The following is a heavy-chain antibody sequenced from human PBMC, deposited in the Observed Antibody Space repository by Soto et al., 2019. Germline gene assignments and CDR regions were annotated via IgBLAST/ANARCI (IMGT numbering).Heavy chain of an antibody. Sequence: AVKVSCKASGGTYNTFAISCVLQAPGQGLEWMGGIIPVLGPAFYAQKFQGRVTITADKSTTTAYLELTSLRSEDTAVYYCVRAAKRYFDYWGQGTLVTVSS. J-gene: IGHJ4*02. CDR3: VRAAKRYFDY. CDR2: IIPVLGPA. V-gene: IGHV1-69*10. CDR1: GGTYNTFA.